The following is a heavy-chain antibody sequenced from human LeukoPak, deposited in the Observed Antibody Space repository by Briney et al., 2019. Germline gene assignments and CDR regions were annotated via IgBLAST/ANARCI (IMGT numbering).Heavy chain of an antibody. Sequence: SETLSLTCAVYGGSFSGYYWSWIRQPPGKGLEWIGEINHSGSTNYNPSLKSRVTISVDTSKNQFSLKLSSVTAADTAVYYCARGWAAAGLFDYWGQGTLVTVSS. V-gene: IGHV4-34*01. CDR1: GGSFSGYY. CDR2: INHSGST. J-gene: IGHJ4*02. D-gene: IGHD6-13*01. CDR3: ARGWAAAGLFDY.